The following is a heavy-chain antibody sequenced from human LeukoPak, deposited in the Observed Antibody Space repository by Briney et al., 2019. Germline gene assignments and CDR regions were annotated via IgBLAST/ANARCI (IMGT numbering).Heavy chain of an antibody. D-gene: IGHD2-2*01. CDR2: ISYDGSNK. V-gene: IGHV3-30-3*01. CDR3: ARGPSWGDIDY. Sequence: GGSLRLSCAASGFTFSSYAMHWVRQAPGKGLEWVAVISYDGSNKYYADSVKGRFTISRDNSKNTLYLQMNSLRAEDTAVYYCARGPSWGDIDYWGQGTLVTVSS. J-gene: IGHJ4*02. CDR1: GFTFSSYA.